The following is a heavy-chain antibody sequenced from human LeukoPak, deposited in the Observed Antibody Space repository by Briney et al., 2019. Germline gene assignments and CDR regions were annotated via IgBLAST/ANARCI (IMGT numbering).Heavy chain of an antibody. CDR3: ARGGDSSGYYYYFDY. J-gene: IGHJ4*02. D-gene: IGHD3-22*01. V-gene: IGHV2-70*11. CDR2: IDWDDDK. Sequence: SGPTLVNPTQTLTLTCTLSGFSLSTSGMCVSWIRQPPGKALEWLARIDWDDDKYYSTSLKARLTISKDTSKNQVVLTMTNMDPVDTATYYCARGGDSSGYYYYFDYWGQGTLVTVSS. CDR1: GFSLSTSGMC.